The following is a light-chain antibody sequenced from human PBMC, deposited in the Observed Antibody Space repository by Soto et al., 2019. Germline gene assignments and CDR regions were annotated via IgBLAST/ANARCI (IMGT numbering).Light chain of an antibody. Sequence: DIVLTQSPGTLSLSPGERATLSCRASQSVSSNYLAWYQQKPGQAPRLLIYGVSTRATGVPDRFSGSGSGTDFTLTISRLEPEDFAVYHCQQYGSLSWTFGQGTKVDNK. V-gene: IGKV3-20*01. CDR3: QQYGSLSWT. CDR2: GVS. J-gene: IGKJ1*01. CDR1: QSVSSNY.